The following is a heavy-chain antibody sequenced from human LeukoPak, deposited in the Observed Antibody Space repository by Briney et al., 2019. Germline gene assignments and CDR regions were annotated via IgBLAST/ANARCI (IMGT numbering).Heavy chain of an antibody. CDR1: GFTVSSNY. CDR3: ARGWQKGFFDY. J-gene: IGHJ4*02. Sequence: PGGSLRLSCTVSGFTVSSNYMSWVRQAPGKGLEWVSVIYSGGSTYYADSVKGRFTISRDNSKNTLYLQMNSLRAEDTAVYYCARGWQKGFFDYWGQGTLVTVSS. V-gene: IGHV3-53*01. CDR2: IYSGGST.